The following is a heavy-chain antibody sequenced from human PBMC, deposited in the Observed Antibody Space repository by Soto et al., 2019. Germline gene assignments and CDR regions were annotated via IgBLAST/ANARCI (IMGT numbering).Heavy chain of an antibody. V-gene: IGHV3-7*01. D-gene: IGHD2-15*01. CDR1: GFTLSSYW. J-gene: IGHJ6*03. Sequence: ARGALRLSCAGSGFTLSSYWMSVGRQAPGKGLEWVANIKQDGSEKYYVDSVKGRFTISRDNAKNSLYLQMNSLRAEDTAVYYCARKAATFYYYYMDVWGKGTTVTVSS. CDR3: ARKAATFYYYYMDV. CDR2: IKQDGSEK.